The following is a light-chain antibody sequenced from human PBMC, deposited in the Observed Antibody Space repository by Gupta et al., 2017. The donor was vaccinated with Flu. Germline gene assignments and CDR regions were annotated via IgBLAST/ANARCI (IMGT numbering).Light chain of an antibody. Sequence: PSTLSAYVGDGVTITCRASHSISRWVAWYQQKPGKAPNFLIYKASNLESGVTSRFSGSGSGTEFTLTISSLQPEDFATYYCQQYSCYPYTFGQGTKLEIK. CDR1: HSISRW. CDR3: QQYSCYPYT. CDR2: KAS. V-gene: IGKV1-5*03. J-gene: IGKJ2*01.